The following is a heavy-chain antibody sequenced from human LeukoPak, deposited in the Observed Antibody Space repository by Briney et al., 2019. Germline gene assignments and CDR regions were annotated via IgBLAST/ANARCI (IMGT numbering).Heavy chain of an antibody. CDR2: MIPMFGTA. CDR3: ARLEVITFGGVIVKGTYYYYGMDV. J-gene: IGHJ6*02. Sequence: GASVKVSCKASRGTFSSYASSWVRQAPGQGLDWMEGMIPMFGTANYAQKFQGRVTITADESTSTAFMELSSLRSEDTAVYYCARLEVITFGGVIVKGTYYYYGMDVWGQGTTVTVSS. V-gene: IGHV1-69*13. D-gene: IGHD3-16*02. CDR1: RGTFSSYA.